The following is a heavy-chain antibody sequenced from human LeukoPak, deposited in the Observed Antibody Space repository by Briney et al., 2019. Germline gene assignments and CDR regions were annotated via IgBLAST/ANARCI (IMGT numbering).Heavy chain of an antibody. CDR2: VYNTGST. J-gene: IGHJ4*02. Sequence: PSETLSLTCTMSGGSISNYYWSWIRQPAGKGLEWLGRVYNTGSTYYNPSVRGRVTMSFDTSSNQVYLRLSSVTAADTAVYYCARGLYTSGWYPPDYWGQGTLVTVSS. V-gene: IGHV4-4*07. CDR3: ARGLYTSGWYPPDY. D-gene: IGHD6-19*01. CDR1: GGSISNYY.